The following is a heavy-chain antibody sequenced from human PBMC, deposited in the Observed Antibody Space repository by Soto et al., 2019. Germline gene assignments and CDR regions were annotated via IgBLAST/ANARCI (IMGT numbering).Heavy chain of an antibody. CDR1: GFTFDNYA. CDR3: AKDQTVARAGFDY. Sequence: GGSLRFSCAVSGFTFDNYAMSWVRQPPGKGLEWVSGVSATGRNKVYADSFKGRFTISRDNSNNSLFLQMSDLRAEDTAVYYCAKDQTVARAGFDYWGQGTIVTVSS. CDR2: VSATGRNK. V-gene: IGHV3-23*01. D-gene: IGHD6-19*01. J-gene: IGHJ4*02.